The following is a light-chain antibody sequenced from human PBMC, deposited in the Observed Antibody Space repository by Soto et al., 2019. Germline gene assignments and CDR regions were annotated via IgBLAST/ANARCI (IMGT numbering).Light chain of an antibody. Sequence: EIVLTQSPATLSLSPGERATLSCRASQSVSSNYLAWYQQKPGQAPRVLIYDASSRATGIPDRFSGSGSGTEFTLTISRLEPEDLVVYYCQQYASSVTFGGGTKVEIK. CDR2: DAS. V-gene: IGKV3-20*01. CDR3: QQYASSVT. J-gene: IGKJ4*01. CDR1: QSVSSNY.